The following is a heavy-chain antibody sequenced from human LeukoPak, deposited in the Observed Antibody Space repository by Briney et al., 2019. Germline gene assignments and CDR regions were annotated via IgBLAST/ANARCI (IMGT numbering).Heavy chain of an antibody. Sequence: SETLSPTCTVSGASISSYYWTWIRQPPGKGLEWIGYIYYSGSTSYNPSLNSRVTISVDTSKNQFSLKLTSVTAADTAVYYCARHRTGTYYYGSGSYFVDYWGQGTLVTVSS. J-gene: IGHJ4*02. CDR3: ARHRTGTYYYGSGSYFVDY. V-gene: IGHV4-59*08. CDR2: IYYSGST. D-gene: IGHD3-10*01. CDR1: GASISSYY.